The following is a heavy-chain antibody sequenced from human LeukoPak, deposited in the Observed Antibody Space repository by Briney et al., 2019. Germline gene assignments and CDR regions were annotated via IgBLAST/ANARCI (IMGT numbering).Heavy chain of an antibody. CDR3: ARATDYYDSSGYPHFDY. D-gene: IGHD3-22*01. Sequence: ASVKVSCKASGGTFSSYAISWMRQAPGQGLEWMGGIIPIFGTANYAQKFQGRVTITADESTSTAYMELSSLRSEDTAVYYCARATDYYDSSGYPHFDYWGQGTLVTVSS. V-gene: IGHV1-69*13. CDR1: GGTFSSYA. CDR2: IIPIFGTA. J-gene: IGHJ4*02.